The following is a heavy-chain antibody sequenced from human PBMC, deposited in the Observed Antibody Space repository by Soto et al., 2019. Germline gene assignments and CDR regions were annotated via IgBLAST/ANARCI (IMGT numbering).Heavy chain of an antibody. CDR3: TNLLGASHPTGDKNDYAASALG. J-gene: IGHJ4*02. CDR2: LSWNSVSI. CDR1: GFTFDDYA. Sequence: EVQLVESGGGLVQPGGSLRLSCAASGFTFDDYAMHWVRQAPGKGLEWVSGLSWNSVSIGYADSVKGRFTISRDNAKNSLSLQMNSLRPDDSALSYCTNLLGASHPTGDKNDYAASALGWGQGTLVTVSS. D-gene: IGHD4-17*01. V-gene: IGHV3-9*01.